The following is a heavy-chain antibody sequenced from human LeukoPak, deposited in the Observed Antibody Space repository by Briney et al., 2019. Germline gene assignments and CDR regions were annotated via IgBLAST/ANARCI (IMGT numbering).Heavy chain of an antibody. Sequence: GRSLRLSCAASGFTFDDYAMHWVRQAPGKGLEWVSGISWNSGSIGYADSVKGRFTISRDNAKNSLYQQMNSLRAEDTALYYCAKDRGYGSGSYYYYGMDVWGQGTTVTVSS. J-gene: IGHJ6*02. CDR3: AKDRGYGSGSYYYYGMDV. D-gene: IGHD3-10*01. CDR1: GFTFDDYA. V-gene: IGHV3-9*01. CDR2: ISWNSGSI.